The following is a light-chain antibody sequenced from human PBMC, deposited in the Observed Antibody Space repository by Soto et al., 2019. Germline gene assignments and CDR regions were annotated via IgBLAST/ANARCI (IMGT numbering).Light chain of an antibody. CDR2: RNN. Sequence: QLVLTQPPSVSGTPGQKVTISCSGSSSNIGSDFVYWFQQFPGTAPILLIYRNNQRPSGVSDRFSGSKSGTSGSLAISGLQSEDEADYYCLSWDGSLSRWVFGGGTKLTVL. CDR1: SSNIGSDF. J-gene: IGLJ3*02. V-gene: IGLV1-47*01. CDR3: LSWDGSLSRWV.